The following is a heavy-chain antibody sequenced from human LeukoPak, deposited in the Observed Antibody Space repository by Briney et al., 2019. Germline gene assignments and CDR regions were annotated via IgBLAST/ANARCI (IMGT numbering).Heavy chain of an antibody. CDR3: ARVVYSHYWPEGMDV. D-gene: IGHD4-11*01. V-gene: IGHV4-59*01. Sequence: SETLSLTRIVSVDSISSSNWSWSRQPPGTRREWIGYFYHSETTNYNHSLKSRVTISEDTSKNQFSLMLTSATAEDTAVYYCARVVYSHYWPEGMDVWGQGTTVTVSS. J-gene: IGHJ6*02. CDR1: VDSISSSN. CDR2: FYHSETT.